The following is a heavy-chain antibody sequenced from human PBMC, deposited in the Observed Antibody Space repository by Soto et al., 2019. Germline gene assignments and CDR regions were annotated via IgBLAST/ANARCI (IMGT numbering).Heavy chain of an antibody. J-gene: IGHJ3*02. CDR3: AKKKGDGEAFDI. Sequence: PGESQTISCAASGFTFRNYAMTWVRQEPGKGLEWVSAISGDGASTYYADSVKGRFTISRDNSKNTLYLQMNSLRVEDTAGFYCAKKKGDGEAFDIWGPGTMVTVSS. V-gene: IGHV3-23*01. D-gene: IGHD3-10*01. CDR1: GFTFRNYA. CDR2: ISGDGAST.